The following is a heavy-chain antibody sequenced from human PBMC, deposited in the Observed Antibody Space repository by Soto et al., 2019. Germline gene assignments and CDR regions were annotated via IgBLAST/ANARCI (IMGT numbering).Heavy chain of an antibody. J-gene: IGHJ4*02. D-gene: IGHD5-18*01. CDR1: GDTLSSYA. CDR2: TTPIIGTV. CDR3: AAGDSSDTGDH. Sequence: QVQLVQSGAEVKRPGSSVKVSCKASGDTLSSYAINWVRQVPGQGLEWMGGTTPIIGTVDYGQKFQGRVTISVAEPTATSYMEMSSLRSEDTAVYYCAAGDSSDTGDHWGQGTLVTVSS. V-gene: IGHV1-69*01.